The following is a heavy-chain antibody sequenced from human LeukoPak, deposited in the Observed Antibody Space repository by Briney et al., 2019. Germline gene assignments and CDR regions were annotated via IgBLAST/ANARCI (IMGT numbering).Heavy chain of an antibody. V-gene: IGHV4-39*01. CDR3: ARPGYSRDHDAFDI. D-gene: IGHD6-13*01. CDR1: GSSISSSSYY. Sequence: PSETLSLTCTVSGSSISSSSYYWGWIRQPPGKGLEWIGSIYYSGSTYYNPSLKSRVTISVDTSKNQFSLKLSSVTAADTAVYYCARPGYSRDHDAFDIWGQGTMVTVSS. J-gene: IGHJ3*02. CDR2: IYYSGST.